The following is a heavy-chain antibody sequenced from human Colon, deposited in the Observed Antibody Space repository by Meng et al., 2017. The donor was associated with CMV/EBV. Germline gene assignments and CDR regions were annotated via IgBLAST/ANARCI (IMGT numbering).Heavy chain of an antibody. Sequence: GESLKISCAASGFSFTSYWMHWVRQAPGKGLVWVARINGDAKSTTYADSVKGRFTISRDNADNKLYLEMNSLRGEDTAVYYCVRESCRGDCHFDYWGQGTLVTVSS. V-gene: IGHV3-74*03. D-gene: IGHD2-21*01. J-gene: IGHJ4*02. CDR1: GFSFTSYW. CDR3: VRESCRGDCHFDY. CDR2: INGDAKST.